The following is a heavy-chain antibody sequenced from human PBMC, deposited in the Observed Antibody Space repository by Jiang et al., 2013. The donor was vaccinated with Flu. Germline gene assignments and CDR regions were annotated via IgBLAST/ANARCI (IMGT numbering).Heavy chain of an antibody. V-gene: IGHV4-39*01. D-gene: IGHD1-26*01. CDR1: GGSIYSSSYY. Sequence: LLKPSETLSLTCSVSGGSIYSSSYYWGWIRQPPGKGLEWIGSIYYSGSTYYNPSLKSRVTISADTSKNQFSLKLSSVTAADTAVYYCSSGATDYYYYMDVWGKGTTVTVSS. CDR2: IYYSGST. J-gene: IGHJ6*03. CDR3: SSGATDYYYYMDV.